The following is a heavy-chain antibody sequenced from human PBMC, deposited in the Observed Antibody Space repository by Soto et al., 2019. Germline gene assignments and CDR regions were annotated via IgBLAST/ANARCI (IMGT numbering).Heavy chain of an antibody. CDR2: ISRDGDSM. J-gene: IGHJ6*02. CDR3: ARPRGESVHYYHGMDV. V-gene: IGHV3-11*04. D-gene: IGHD3-10*01. Sequence: QVQLVESGGGLVKPGGSLRLSYAASGFTFSAYYMAWIRQSPGKGLEYVSYISRDGDSMYYADSVKGRFTTSRDNATNSLSLQMTSLRAEDTAVYYGARPRGESVHYYHGMDVWGHGTTVTVS. CDR1: GFTFSAYY.